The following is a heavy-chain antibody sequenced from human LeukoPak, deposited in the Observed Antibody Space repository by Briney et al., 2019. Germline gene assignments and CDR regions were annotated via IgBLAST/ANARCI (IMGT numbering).Heavy chain of an antibody. J-gene: IGHJ5*02. V-gene: IGHV4-59*08. D-gene: IGHD5-18*01. CDR3: AAVDTAMAHNWFDP. Sequence: SETLSLTCTVSGGSISSYYWSWIRQPPGKGLEWIGYIYYSGSTNYNPSLKSRVTVSVDTSKNQFSLKLSSVTAADTAVYYCAAVDTAMAHNWFDPWGQGTLVTVSS. CDR2: IYYSGST. CDR1: GGSISSYY.